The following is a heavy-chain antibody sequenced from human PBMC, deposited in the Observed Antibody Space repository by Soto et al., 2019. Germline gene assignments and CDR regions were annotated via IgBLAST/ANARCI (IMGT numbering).Heavy chain of an antibody. Sequence: SETLSLTCAVYGGSFSGYYWSWIRQPPGKGLEWIGEINHSGSTNCNPSLKSRVTISVDTSKNQFSLKLSSVTAADTAVYYCARSGITMVRGVIITNWFDPWGQGTLVTVSS. J-gene: IGHJ5*02. CDR2: INHSGST. D-gene: IGHD3-10*01. CDR1: GGSFSGYY. CDR3: ARSGITMVRGVIITNWFDP. V-gene: IGHV4-34*01.